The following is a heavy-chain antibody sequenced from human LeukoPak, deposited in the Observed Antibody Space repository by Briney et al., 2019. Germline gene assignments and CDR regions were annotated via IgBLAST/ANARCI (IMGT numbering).Heavy chain of an antibody. CDR2: IYYSGST. Sequence: SETLSLTCTVSGGSISSYYWSWIRQPPGKGLEWIGYIYYSGSTNYNPSLKSRVTISADTSKNQFSLKLSSVTAADTAVYYCARLPTTVTTGNWGQGTLVTVSS. CDR1: GGSISSYY. D-gene: IGHD4-17*01. V-gene: IGHV4-59*08. CDR3: ARLPTTVTTGN. J-gene: IGHJ4*02.